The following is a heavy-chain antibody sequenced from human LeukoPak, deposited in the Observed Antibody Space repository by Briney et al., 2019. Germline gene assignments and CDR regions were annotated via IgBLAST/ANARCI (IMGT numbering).Heavy chain of an antibody. CDR2: IHSDGGTT. J-gene: IGHJ4*02. CDR1: GFTFSDYW. D-gene: IGHD1-26*01. CDR3: ARDIYSIAE. V-gene: IGHV3-74*01. Sequence: GGSLRLSCAASGFTFSDYWIHWVRQAPGKGLVWVSLIHSDGGTTNYADSVKGRFTISRVNAKNTVYLQMSSLRVEDTAVYYCARDIYSIAEWGQGTLVTVSS.